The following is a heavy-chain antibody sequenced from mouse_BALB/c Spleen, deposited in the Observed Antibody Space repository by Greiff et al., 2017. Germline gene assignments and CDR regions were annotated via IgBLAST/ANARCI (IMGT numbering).Heavy chain of an antibody. Sequence: EVMLVESGGGLVQPGGSLKLSCAASGFTFSSYGMSWVRQTPDKRLELVATINSNGGSTYYPDSVKGRFTISRDNAKNTLYLQMSSLKSEDTAMYYCAREEGAYYGNYYAMDYWGQGTSVTVSS. D-gene: IGHD2-10*01. CDR2: INSNGGST. V-gene: IGHV5-6-3*01. CDR3: AREEGAYYGNYYAMDY. J-gene: IGHJ4*01. CDR1: GFTFSSYG.